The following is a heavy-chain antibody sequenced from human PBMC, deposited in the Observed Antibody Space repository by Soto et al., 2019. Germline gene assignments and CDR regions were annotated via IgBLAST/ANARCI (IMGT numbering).Heavy chain of an antibody. Sequence: LSLTCTVSGGSLSSYYWSWIRQPPGKGLEWIGYIYYSGSTNYNPSLKSRVTISVDTSKNQFSLKLSSVTAADTAVYYCARDKQHAGVASYYYYGMDVWGQGTTVTVSS. CDR3: ARDKQHAGVASYYYYGMDV. V-gene: IGHV4-59*01. J-gene: IGHJ6*02. CDR1: GGSLSSYY. CDR2: IYYSGST. D-gene: IGHD5-12*01.